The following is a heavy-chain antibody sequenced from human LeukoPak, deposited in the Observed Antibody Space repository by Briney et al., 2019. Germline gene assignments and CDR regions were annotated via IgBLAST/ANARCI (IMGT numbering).Heavy chain of an antibody. V-gene: IGHV4-59*08. Sequence: SETLSLTCTVSGGSISSYYWSWIRQPPGKGLEWIGYIYYSGSTNYNPSLKSRVTISVDTSKNQFSLKLSSVTAADTAVYYCARNNDYALFYPWGQGTLVTVSS. CDR3: ARNNDYALFYP. D-gene: IGHD4-17*01. CDR2: IYYSGST. J-gene: IGHJ5*02. CDR1: GGSISSYY.